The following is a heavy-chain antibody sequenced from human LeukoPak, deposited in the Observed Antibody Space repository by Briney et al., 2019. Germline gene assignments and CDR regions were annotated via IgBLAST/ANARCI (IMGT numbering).Heavy chain of an antibody. Sequence: TSETLSLTCTVSGGSISSYYWNWIRQPAGKRLEWIGRIYDNEHINYSPFLNSRLTLSVDKSKNQFSLKLTSVTAADTAVYYCARDPGMERFRVVFDYWGQGILVTVSS. J-gene: IGHJ4*02. V-gene: IGHV4-4*07. CDR1: GGSISSYY. CDR2: IYDNEHI. CDR3: ARDPGMERFRVVFDY. D-gene: IGHD1-1*01.